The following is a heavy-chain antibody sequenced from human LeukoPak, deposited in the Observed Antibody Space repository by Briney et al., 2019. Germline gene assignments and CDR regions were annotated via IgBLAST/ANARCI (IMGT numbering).Heavy chain of an antibody. CDR2: INPNSGGT. CDR3: ARDSFGGH. Sequence: ASVKVSCKASGYTFTGYYMHWVRQAPGQGLEWMGCINPNSGGTNYAQKFQGRVTMTSDTSISTAYMELTNLRLDDTAVYYCARDSFGGHWGQGTLVTVSS. V-gene: IGHV1-2*02. D-gene: IGHD3-16*01. CDR1: GYTFTGYY. J-gene: IGHJ4*02.